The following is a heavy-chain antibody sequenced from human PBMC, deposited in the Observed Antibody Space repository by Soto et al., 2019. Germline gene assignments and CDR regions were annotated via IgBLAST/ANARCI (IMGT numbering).Heavy chain of an antibody. V-gene: IGHV4-61*01. CDR1: GGTVRSGSYY. Sequence: SAALPLTSTVSGGTVRSGSYYWSWIRQPPGKGLEWIGYIYYSGSTNYNPSLKSRVTISVDTSKNQFSLKLSSVTAADTAVYYCAKDCTNGVCYGNWVDPWGQGTLVTVS. CDR3: AKDCTNGVCYGNWVDP. CDR2: IYYSGST. D-gene: IGHD2-8*01. J-gene: IGHJ5*02.